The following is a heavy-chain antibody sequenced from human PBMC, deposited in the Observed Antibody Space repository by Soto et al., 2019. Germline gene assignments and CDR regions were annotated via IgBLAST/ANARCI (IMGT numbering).Heavy chain of an antibody. CDR1: GFAFSTSG. D-gene: IGHD6-13*01. CDR3: VKPAFSSSLFFDS. J-gene: IGHJ4*02. Sequence: QVHLVESGGGVVQPGRSLRLSCAASGFAFSTSGMHWVRQAPGKGLEWVAVVSYDGSNEDYADSVKGRFTISRDNSKNTLYLQMNSLRIEDTAVYHCVKPAFSSSLFFDSWGQGALVPVSS. CDR2: VSYDGSNE. V-gene: IGHV3-30*18.